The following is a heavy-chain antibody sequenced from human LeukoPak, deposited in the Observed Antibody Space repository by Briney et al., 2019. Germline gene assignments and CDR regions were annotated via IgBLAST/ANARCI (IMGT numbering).Heavy chain of an antibody. D-gene: IGHD5-18*01. J-gene: IGHJ4*02. CDR1: GYTFTGYY. CDR3: ARRSDQYSYGRSFDY. Sequence: GASVKVSCKASGYTFTGYYMHWVRQAPGQGLEWMGIINPSGGSTSYAQKFQGRVAMTRDMSTSAVYMELSSLRSEDTAVYYCARRSDQYSYGRSFDYWGQGTLVTVSS. CDR2: INPSGGST. V-gene: IGHV1-46*01.